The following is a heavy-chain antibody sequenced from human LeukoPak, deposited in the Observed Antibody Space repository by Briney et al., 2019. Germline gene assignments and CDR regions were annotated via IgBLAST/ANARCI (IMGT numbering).Heavy chain of an antibody. Sequence: KASETLSLTCTVSGGSISSYYWSWIRQPPGKGLEWIGYIYYSGSTNYNPSLKSRVTISVDTSKNQFSLKLSSVTAADTAVYYCARVRRGYSYGYDYYYYGMDVWGQGTTVTVSS. CDR3: ARVRRGYSYGYDYYYYGMDV. CDR2: IYYSGST. J-gene: IGHJ6*02. D-gene: IGHD5-18*01. CDR1: GGSISSYY. V-gene: IGHV4-59*01.